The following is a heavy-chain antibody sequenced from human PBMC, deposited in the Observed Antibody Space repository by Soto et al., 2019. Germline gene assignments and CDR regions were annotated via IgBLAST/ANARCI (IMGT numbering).Heavy chain of an antibody. J-gene: IGHJ4*02. Sequence: QVQLVESGGGVVQPGRSLRLSCAASGFMFSNFGMYWVRQAPGKGLEWVAIISYDGSTKKYADSVKGRFTISRDNSKNTLYLQMNSLRTEDTAVYYCAKDKWPTPIAVAGPADYWGQGTLVGVSS. D-gene: IGHD6-19*01. CDR3: AKDKWPTPIAVAGPADY. V-gene: IGHV3-30*18. CDR2: ISYDGSTK. CDR1: GFMFSNFG.